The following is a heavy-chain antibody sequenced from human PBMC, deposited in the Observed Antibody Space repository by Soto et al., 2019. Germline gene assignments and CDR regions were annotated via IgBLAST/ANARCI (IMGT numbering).Heavy chain of an antibody. CDR3: ARNGDSSDYRGWFDP. Sequence: EVQLVESGGGLVQPGGSLRLSCAASGFTVSSNYMSWVRQAPGKGLEWVSVIYSGGTTYYADSVKGRFTISRDNSKNTLYLQMNSLRAEDTAVYYCARNGDSSDYRGWFDPWGQGTLVTVFS. V-gene: IGHV3-66*01. D-gene: IGHD3-22*01. CDR1: GFTVSSNY. CDR2: IYSGGTT. J-gene: IGHJ5*02.